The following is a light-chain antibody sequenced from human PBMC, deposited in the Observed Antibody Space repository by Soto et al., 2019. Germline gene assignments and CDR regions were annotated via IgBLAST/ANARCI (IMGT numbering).Light chain of an antibody. V-gene: IGLV2-14*01. Sequence: QSALTQPASVSGSPGQSITISCTGTNSDVGAYNYVSWYQHYPGKAPKLIIYEVNNRPSGVSTRFSGSKSGNTASLTISGLQAEDEADYHCSSYTSTTTLVFGGGTKVTVL. CDR3: SSYTSTTTLV. CDR1: NSDVGAYNY. CDR2: EVN. J-gene: IGLJ2*01.